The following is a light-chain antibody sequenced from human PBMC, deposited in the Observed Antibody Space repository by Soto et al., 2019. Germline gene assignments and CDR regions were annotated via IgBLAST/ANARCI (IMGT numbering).Light chain of an antibody. CDR3: SSYTSSSTLVV. CDR2: DVS. V-gene: IGLV2-14*01. J-gene: IGLJ2*01. Sequence: QSALTQPASVSGSPGQSITISCTGTSSDVGGYNYVSWYQQHPGKAPKLMIYDVSNRPSGVSNRFSGSKSGNTASLTISGRQAEDEAGYYCSSYTSSSTLVVFGGGTKLTVL. CDR1: SSDVGGYNY.